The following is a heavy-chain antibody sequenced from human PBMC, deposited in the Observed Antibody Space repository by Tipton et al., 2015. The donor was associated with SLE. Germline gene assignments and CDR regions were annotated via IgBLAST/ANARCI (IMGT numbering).Heavy chain of an antibody. Sequence: TLSLTCTVSGASIYSGSYFWSWIRQPPGKGLEWIGYIYYTGNTNYNPSLKSRVTMSVDTSKSQFSLKLTFVSAADTAIYYCARMGLCTTTTCNEGAFDVWGQGSMVTVSS. V-gene: IGHV4-61*01. CDR3: ARMGLCTTTTCNEGAFDV. J-gene: IGHJ3*01. CDR2: IYYTGNT. D-gene: IGHD2-2*01. CDR1: GASIYSGSYF.